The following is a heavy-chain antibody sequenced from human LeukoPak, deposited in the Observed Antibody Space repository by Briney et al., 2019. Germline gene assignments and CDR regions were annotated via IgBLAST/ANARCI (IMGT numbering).Heavy chain of an antibody. J-gene: IGHJ3*02. CDR3: AKSIGYGLIDI. CDR1: SGSISTSDYY. V-gene: IGHV4-39*07. CDR2: IFYSWSN. Sequence: SETLSLTCTVSSGSISTSDYYWGWGRQPPGKALEWIGNIFYSWSNYYTPSLKSRVTISLDTSRNQFSLKLNCVTAADTAVYYCAKSIGYGLIDIWGQGTMVTVSS. D-gene: IGHD3-22*01.